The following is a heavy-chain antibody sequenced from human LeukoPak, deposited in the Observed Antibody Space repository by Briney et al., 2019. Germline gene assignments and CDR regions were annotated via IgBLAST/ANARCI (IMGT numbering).Heavy chain of an antibody. CDR3: ARVRSRIFGVAGDYYGMDV. CDR2: IYYSGST. J-gene: IGHJ6*02. Sequence: SETLSLTCAVYGGSFSGYYWSWIRQHPGKGLEWIGYIYYSGSTYYNPSLKSRVTISVDTSKNQFSLKLSSVTAADTAVYYCARVRSRIFGVAGDYYGMDVWGQGTTVTVSS. CDR1: GGSFSGYY. D-gene: IGHD3-3*01. V-gene: IGHV4-31*11.